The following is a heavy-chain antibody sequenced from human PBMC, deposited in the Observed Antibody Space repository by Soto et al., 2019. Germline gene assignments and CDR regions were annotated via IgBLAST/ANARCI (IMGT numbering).Heavy chain of an antibody. D-gene: IGHD4-17*01. CDR2: IYWDDAK. CDR1: GFSLTTTNMG. J-gene: IGHJ4*02. Sequence: QITLKESGPPLVRPAQTLTLTCAFSGFSLTTTNMGVAWIRQPPGKALEWLALIYWDDAKRYSPSLKNRLAISKDTSRNLVVLTITNMNPEDTGTYFCAHAGDYDLLSFDHWGPGTLVTVSS. CDR3: AHAGDYDLLSFDH. V-gene: IGHV2-5*02.